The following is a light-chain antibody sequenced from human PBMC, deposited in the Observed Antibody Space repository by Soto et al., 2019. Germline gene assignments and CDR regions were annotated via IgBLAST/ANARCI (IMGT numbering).Light chain of an antibody. CDR2: AAS. CDR1: QSISSY. V-gene: IGKV1-39*01. Sequence: DIQMTQSPCSLSASVGDRFTITFLASQSISSYLNWYQQKPGKAPKLLIYAASSLQSGVPSRFSGSGSGTDFTLTISSLQPDDFATYYCQQYNSYPLTFGGGIKVDI. J-gene: IGKJ4*01. CDR3: QQYNSYPLT.